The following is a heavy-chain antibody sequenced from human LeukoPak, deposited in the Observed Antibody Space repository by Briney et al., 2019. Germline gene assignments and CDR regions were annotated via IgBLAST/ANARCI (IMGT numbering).Heavy chain of an antibody. CDR2: IYYSGST. Sequence: ESLSLXRTVSGGSISSSSYYWGWIRQPPGKGLEWIGRIYYSGSTYYNPSLKSRVTISVDTSKNHFFLKLSSVTAADTAVYYCARLVHGATTPQYYFDYWGQGTLVTVSS. J-gene: IGHJ4*02. D-gene: IGHD1-26*01. V-gene: IGHV4-39*02. CDR1: GGSISSSSYY. CDR3: ARLVHGATTPQYYFDY.